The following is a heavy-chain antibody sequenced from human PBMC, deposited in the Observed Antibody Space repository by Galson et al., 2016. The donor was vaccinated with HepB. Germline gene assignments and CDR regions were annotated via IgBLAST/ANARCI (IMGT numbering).Heavy chain of an antibody. V-gene: IGHV3-23*01. CDR2: ISGSGGST. CDR3: ARGTQSYYDSSGYGVFGSGTSFDY. Sequence: SLRLSCAASGFTFSSYAMSWVRQAPGKGLEWVSAISGSGGSTYYADSVKGRFTISRDNAKNTLYLQLNSLRVEDTAVYYCARGTQSYYDSSGYGVFGSGTSFDYWGQGTLVTVSS. D-gene: IGHD3-22*01. CDR1: GFTFSSYA. J-gene: IGHJ4*02.